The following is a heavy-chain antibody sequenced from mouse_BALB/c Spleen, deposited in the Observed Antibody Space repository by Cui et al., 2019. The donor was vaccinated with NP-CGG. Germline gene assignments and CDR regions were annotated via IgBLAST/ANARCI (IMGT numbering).Heavy chain of an antibody. J-gene: IGHJ2*01. CDR2: IDPNSGGT. CDR3: ARYDYYGRSYFDY. D-gene: IGHD1-1*01. CDR1: GYTFTSYW. Sequence: QVQLQLPGAELAKPGTSVKFSCKASGYTFTSYWMHWVKQRPGRGLEWIGRIDPNSGGTKYNEKFKSKATLTVDKPSSTAYMQLSSLTSEDFAVYYCARYDYYGRSYFDYWGQGTTLTVSS. V-gene: IGHV1-72*01.